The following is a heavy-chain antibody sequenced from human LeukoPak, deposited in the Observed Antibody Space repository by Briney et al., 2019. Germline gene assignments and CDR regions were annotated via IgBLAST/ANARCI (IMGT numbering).Heavy chain of an antibody. V-gene: IGHV3-21*01. CDR1: GFTFSSYW. D-gene: IGHD5-18*01. CDR3: TKDDGNNYGCLDY. J-gene: IGHJ4*02. Sequence: PGGSLRLSCAASGFTFSSYWMSWVRQAPGKGLEWVSSIDSSSNYIYYADSLKGRFIISRDNAKNSLFLQINSLRAEDTAVYYCTKDDGNNYGCLDYWGQGTLVTVSS. CDR2: IDSSSNYI.